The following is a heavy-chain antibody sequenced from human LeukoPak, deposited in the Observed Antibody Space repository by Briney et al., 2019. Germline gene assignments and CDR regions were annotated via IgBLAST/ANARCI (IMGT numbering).Heavy chain of an antibody. Sequence: SGTLSLTCTVSGGSISSYYWSWIRQPPGKGLEWIGYIYYSGSTNYNPSLKSRVTISVDTSKNQFSLKLSSVTAADTAVYYYARGNVFGLVFGFDYWGQGTLVTVSS. J-gene: IGHJ4*02. V-gene: IGHV4-59*08. CDR2: IYYSGST. D-gene: IGHD3-10*02. CDR3: ARGNVFGLVFGFDY. CDR1: GGSISSYY.